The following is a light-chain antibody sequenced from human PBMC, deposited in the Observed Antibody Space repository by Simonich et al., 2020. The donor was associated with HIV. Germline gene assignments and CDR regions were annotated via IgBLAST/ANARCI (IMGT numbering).Light chain of an antibody. CDR1: QSIVTW. J-gene: IGKJ1*01. CDR3: QQYNKWPPWT. CDR2: GAS. V-gene: IGKV3-15*01. Sequence: MTQSPSTLSASVGDRVTITCRASQSIVTWLAWYQQKPGQAPRLLIYGASTRATGIPARFSGSGSGTEFTLTISSLQSEDFAVYYCQQYNKWPPWTFGQGTKVEI.